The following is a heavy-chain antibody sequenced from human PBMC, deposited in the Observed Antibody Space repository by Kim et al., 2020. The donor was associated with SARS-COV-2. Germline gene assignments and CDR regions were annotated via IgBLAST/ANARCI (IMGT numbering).Heavy chain of an antibody. CDR3: ARVGTSGYYYP. D-gene: IGHD3-22*01. CDR2: T. V-gene: IGHV4-59*01. J-gene: IGHJ5*02. Sequence: TDYNPSLKSRVTISVETSKNQFSLRLSSVTAADTAVYYCARVGTSGYYYPWGQGTLVTVSS.